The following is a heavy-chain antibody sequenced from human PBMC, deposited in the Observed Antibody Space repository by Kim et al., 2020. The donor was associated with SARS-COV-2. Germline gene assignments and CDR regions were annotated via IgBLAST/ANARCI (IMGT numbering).Heavy chain of an antibody. D-gene: IGHD3-22*01. Sequence: YGDSVKGRYTISRDNSKNTRYLQMNSLRAEDTAVYYWARSLIVVANYFDYWGQGTLGTVSS. J-gene: IGHJ4*02. V-gene: IGHV3-33*01. CDR3: ARSLIVVANYFDY.